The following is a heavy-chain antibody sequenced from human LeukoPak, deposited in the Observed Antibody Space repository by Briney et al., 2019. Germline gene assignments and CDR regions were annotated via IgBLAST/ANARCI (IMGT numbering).Heavy chain of an antibody. CDR1: GFPFSSYW. Sequence: GGSLRLSCVASGFPFSSYWMTWVRQAPGKGLEWVANIKQDGSKKSYVDSVKGRFTISRDNAKNSLYLQMNSLRAEDTAIYYCTRVGYIDEGIDYWGQGTLVSVSS. CDR3: TRVGYIDEGIDY. J-gene: IGHJ4*02. V-gene: IGHV3-7*04. CDR2: IKQDGSKK. D-gene: IGHD5-24*01.